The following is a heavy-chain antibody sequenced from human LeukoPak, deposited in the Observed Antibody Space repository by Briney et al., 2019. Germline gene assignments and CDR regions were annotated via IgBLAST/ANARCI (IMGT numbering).Heavy chain of an antibody. CDR3: TTDWTAYYGSGSYH. Sequence: NPGGSLRLSCAASGFTFSSYSMNWVRQAPGKGLEWVGRIKSKTDGGTTDYAAPVKGRFTISRDDSKNTLSLQMNSLTTEDTGVYYCTTDWTAYYGSGSYHWGQGTLVTVSS. CDR2: IKSKTDGGTT. V-gene: IGHV3-15*01. CDR1: GFTFSSYS. D-gene: IGHD3-10*01. J-gene: IGHJ4*02.